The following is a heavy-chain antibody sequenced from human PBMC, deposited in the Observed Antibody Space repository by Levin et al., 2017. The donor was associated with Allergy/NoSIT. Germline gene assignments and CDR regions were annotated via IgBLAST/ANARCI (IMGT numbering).Heavy chain of an antibody. CDR1: GDTFRTSA. CDR3: ARSQKIYYYDTSGSPFDS. Sequence: RASVKVSCKASGDTFRTSAISWVRQAPGQGLEWMGGIIPSYGTSNYTQKFHGRVTFSADDYTKTVYMELRSLTSEDTAMYYCARSQKIYYYDTSGSPFDSWGQGTLVTVSS. J-gene: IGHJ4*02. CDR2: IIPSYGTS. D-gene: IGHD3-22*01. V-gene: IGHV1-69*13.